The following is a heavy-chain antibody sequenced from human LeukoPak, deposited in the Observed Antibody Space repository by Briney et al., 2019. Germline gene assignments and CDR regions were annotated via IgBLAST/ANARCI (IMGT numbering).Heavy chain of an antibody. V-gene: IGHV4-39*01. Sequence: KPSESLSLTCTGSGGSISSSGNYWGWIRQPPGKGRDWIGSIYYSWSTYYNPSLKSRVTISVYTSKNQFSLKLTSVTAADTAVYYCAGHGDPEYYFDSSGYYCWFDPWGQGTLVTVSS. CDR2: IYYSWST. CDR1: GGSISSSGNY. D-gene: IGHD3-22*01. CDR3: AGHGDPEYYFDSSGYYCWFDP. J-gene: IGHJ5*02.